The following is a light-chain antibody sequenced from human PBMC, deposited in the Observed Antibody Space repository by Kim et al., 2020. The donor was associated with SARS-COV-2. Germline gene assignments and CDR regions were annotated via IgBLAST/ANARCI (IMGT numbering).Light chain of an antibody. CDR2: DVS. CDR3: SSYTSSNTYV. V-gene: IGLV2-14*01. J-gene: IGLJ1*01. Sequence: QSALTQPASVSGSPGQSITISCTGTSSDVGGYNYVSWYQQDPGKAPKLMIYDVSKWPSGVSNRFSGSKSGNTASLTISGLQAEDEADYYCSSYTSSNTYVFGTGTKVTV. CDR1: SSDVGGYNY.